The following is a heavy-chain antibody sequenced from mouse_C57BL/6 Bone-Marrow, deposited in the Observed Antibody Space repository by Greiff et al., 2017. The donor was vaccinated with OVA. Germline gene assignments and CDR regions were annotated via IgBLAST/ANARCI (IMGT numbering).Heavy chain of an antibody. V-gene: IGHV5-15*01. Sequence: DVHLVESGGGLVQPGGSLKLSCAASGFTFSDYGMAWVRQAPRKGPEWVAFISNLAYSIYYADTVTGRFTISRENAKNTLYLEMSSLRSEDTAMYYCAREDYGNYNAMDYWGQGTSVTVSS. CDR2: ISNLAYSI. J-gene: IGHJ4*01. CDR3: AREDYGNYNAMDY. CDR1: GFTFSDYG. D-gene: IGHD2-1*01.